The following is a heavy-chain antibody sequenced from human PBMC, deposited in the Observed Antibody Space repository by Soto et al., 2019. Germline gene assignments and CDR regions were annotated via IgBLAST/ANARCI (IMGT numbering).Heavy chain of an antibody. Sequence: GESLKISCKGSGYSFTSYWIGWVRQMPGKGLEWMGIIYPGDSDTRYSPSFQGQVTISADKSISTAYLQWSSLKASDTAMYYCARRSRKRRITIFGVVTYAFDIWGQGTMVTVSS. CDR1: GYSFTSYW. D-gene: IGHD3-3*01. J-gene: IGHJ3*02. V-gene: IGHV5-51*01. CDR3: ARRSRKRRITIFGVVTYAFDI. CDR2: IYPGDSDT.